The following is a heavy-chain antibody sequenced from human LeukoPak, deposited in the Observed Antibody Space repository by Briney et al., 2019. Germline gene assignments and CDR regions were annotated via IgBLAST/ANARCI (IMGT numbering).Heavy chain of an antibody. D-gene: IGHD4-11*01. V-gene: IGHV4-59*08. CDR3: ARHEGFGNYNDYYYDIDV. Sequence: SETLSLTCTVSGASISNYYWSWIRQPPGKGLEWIGYVYDTGSTNYNASLKSRVTISADTSKNQFSLKLSSVTAADTAVYYCARHEGFGNYNDYYYDIDVWGQGTTVTVSS. J-gene: IGHJ6*02. CDR2: VYDTGST. CDR1: GASISNYY.